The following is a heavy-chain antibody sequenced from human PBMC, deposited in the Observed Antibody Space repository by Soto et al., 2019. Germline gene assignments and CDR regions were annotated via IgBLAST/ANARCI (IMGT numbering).Heavy chain of an antibody. CDR1: GASISRSNFY. Sequence: QLQLQESGPGLVKPSETLSLTCTVSGASISRSNFYWGWIRQPPGKGLEWIGSIYYSGTTYYNLSLKSRVTISVDTSKNQFSLILSSVTAADTAVYYRARPYSSGWYPFEHWGQGTQVTVSS. V-gene: IGHV4-39*01. CDR3: ARPYSSGWYPFEH. J-gene: IGHJ4*02. CDR2: IYYSGTT. D-gene: IGHD6-19*01.